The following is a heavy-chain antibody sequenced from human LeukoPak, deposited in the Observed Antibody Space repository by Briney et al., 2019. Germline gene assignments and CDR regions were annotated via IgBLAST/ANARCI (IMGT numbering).Heavy chain of an antibody. CDR2: FDPEDGDT. Sequence: ASVKVSCKVSGSTLTELPIYWVRQAPGRGLEWAGGFDPEDGDTMYTETVQGRVTMTEDTSTETAYMELSSLRSEDTAVYYCATAEATDDAFDIWGQGTMVTVS. D-gene: IGHD2-21*02. V-gene: IGHV1-24*01. CDR1: GSTLTELP. CDR3: ATAEATDDAFDI. J-gene: IGHJ3*02.